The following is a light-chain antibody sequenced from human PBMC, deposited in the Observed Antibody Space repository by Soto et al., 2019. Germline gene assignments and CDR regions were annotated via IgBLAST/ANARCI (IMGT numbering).Light chain of an antibody. Sequence: EIVLTQSPGTVSFSAGERSTLSFMASQSVSYYLAWYQQKPGQAPRLLIYDASSRATGVPDRFSGSGSGTDFTLTISRLEPEDFAVYYCQQYGSSPWTFGQGTKVDIK. J-gene: IGKJ1*01. CDR3: QQYGSSPWT. CDR2: DAS. V-gene: IGKV3-20*01. CDR1: QSVSYY.